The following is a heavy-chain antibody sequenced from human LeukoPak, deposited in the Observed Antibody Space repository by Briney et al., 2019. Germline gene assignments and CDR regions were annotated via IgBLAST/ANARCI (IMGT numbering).Heavy chain of an antibody. J-gene: IGHJ4*02. Sequence: PSETLSLTCTVSGGSISNTNYYRGWIRQPPGKGLEWIGNIYYSGSTSYNPSLESRLTISVDTSKNQFSLKLSSVTAADTAVYYCARHGASLRSIVDYWGQGTLVTVSS. CDR2: IYYSGST. CDR1: GGSISNTNYY. V-gene: IGHV4-39*01. D-gene: IGHD4-17*01. CDR3: ARHGASLRSIVDY.